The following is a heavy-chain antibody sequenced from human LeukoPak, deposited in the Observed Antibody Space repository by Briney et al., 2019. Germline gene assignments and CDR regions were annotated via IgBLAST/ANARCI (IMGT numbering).Heavy chain of an antibody. CDR2: INHSGST. CDR3: ARGQYNWNPKLLDH. V-gene: IGHV4-34*01. CDR1: GGSFSDYY. D-gene: IGHD1-20*01. Sequence: PSETLSLTCAVYGGSFSDYYWNWIRQPPGKGLEWIGEINHSGSTNYNPSLKSRITISVDTSKNQFSLKLSSVTAADTAVYYCARGQYNWNPKLLDHWGQGTLVTVSS. J-gene: IGHJ4*01.